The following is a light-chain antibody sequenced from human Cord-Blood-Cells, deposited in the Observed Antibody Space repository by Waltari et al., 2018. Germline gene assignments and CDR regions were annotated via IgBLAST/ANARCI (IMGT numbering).Light chain of an antibody. J-gene: IGKJ1*01. CDR1: QSVLYSSKNKNY. CDR3: QQYYSTPRT. V-gene: IGKV4-1*01. CDR2: WAS. Sequence: DIVMTQSPDSLAVSLGERDTINCKSSQSVLYSSKNKNYLAWYQQKPGQPPKLLIYWASTRESGVPDRFSGSGSGTDFTLTISSLQAEDVAVYYCQQYYSTPRTFGQGTKVEIK.